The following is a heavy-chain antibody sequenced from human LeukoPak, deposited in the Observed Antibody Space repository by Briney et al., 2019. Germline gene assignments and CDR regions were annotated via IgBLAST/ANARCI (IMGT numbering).Heavy chain of an antibody. CDR1: GGSISSGSSDYY. D-gene: IGHD3-10*01. CDR3: ARQFGSGLWYFDL. J-gene: IGHJ2*01. V-gene: IGHV4-39*01. Sequence: SETLSLTCTVSGGSISSGSSDYYWGWIRQPPGKGLDWIGSISDSGRTYYNPSLKSRVTVSVDTSKNQFSSNLSSVTAADTAVYYCARQFGSGLWYFDLWGRGTLVTVSS. CDR2: ISDSGRT.